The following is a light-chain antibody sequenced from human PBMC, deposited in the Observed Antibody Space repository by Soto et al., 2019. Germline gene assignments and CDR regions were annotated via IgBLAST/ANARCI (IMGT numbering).Light chain of an antibody. Sequence: DIQMTQSPSTLSASVGDRVTISCRASQSVVTWLAWYQQKPGKAPNLLIYDGSILKSGVPSRFSGSGSGTEFTLTISSLQPEDFATYYCQQYDSYSPRTFGQWTKVEI. V-gene: IGKV1-5*01. CDR1: QSVVTW. CDR3: QQYDSYSPRT. J-gene: IGKJ1*01. CDR2: DGS.